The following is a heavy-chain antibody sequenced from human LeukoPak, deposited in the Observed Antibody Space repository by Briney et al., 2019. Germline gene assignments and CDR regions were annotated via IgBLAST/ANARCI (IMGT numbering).Heavy chain of an antibody. Sequence: SETLSLTCSVSGYSITSGSYWGWIRQPPGKGLEWIGSIYHSGTTHYNKSLKSRVTISKDTSKNQFSLKLSSVTAADTAVYYCARGTLYDILTPFDYWGQGTLVTVSS. D-gene: IGHD3-9*01. CDR3: ARGTLYDILTPFDY. CDR1: GYSITSGSY. CDR2: IYHSGTT. J-gene: IGHJ4*02. V-gene: IGHV4-38-2*02.